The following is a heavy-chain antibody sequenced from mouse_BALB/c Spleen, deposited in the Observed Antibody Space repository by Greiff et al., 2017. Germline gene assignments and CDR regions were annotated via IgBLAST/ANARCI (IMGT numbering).Heavy chain of an antibody. Sequence: EVQLQQSGGGLVKPGGSLKLSCAASGFTFSDYYMYWVRQTPEKRLEWVATISDGGSYTYYPDSVKGRFTISRDNAKNNLYLQMSSLKSEDTAMYYCARGDYGSSDHWYFDVWGAGTTVTVSS. CDR2: ISDGGSYT. CDR1: GFTFSDYY. J-gene: IGHJ1*01. V-gene: IGHV5-4*02. CDR3: ARGDYGSSDHWYFDV. D-gene: IGHD1-1*01.